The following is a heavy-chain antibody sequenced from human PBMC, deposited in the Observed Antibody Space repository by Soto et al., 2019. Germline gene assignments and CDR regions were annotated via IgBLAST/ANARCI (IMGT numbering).Heavy chain of an antibody. D-gene: IGHD2-8*01. CDR2: ILYSGTT. J-gene: IGHJ4*02. CDR1: GGSISSGDYY. V-gene: IGHV4-30-4*01. Sequence: QVQLQESGPGLVKPSQTLPLTCTVSGGSISSGDYYWSWIRQPPGKGLEWIGYILYSGTTNYNPSLESRLTISVDTSKNQFSLKLTSVTAADTAVYYCARNGALDYWGRGTLVTVSS. CDR3: ARNGALDY.